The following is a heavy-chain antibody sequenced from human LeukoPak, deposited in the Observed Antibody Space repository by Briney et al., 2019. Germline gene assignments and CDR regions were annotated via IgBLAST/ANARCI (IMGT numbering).Heavy chain of an antibody. Sequence: GGSLRLSCAASGFTFSSYGMHWVRQAPGKGLEWVAFIRYDGSNKYYADSVKGRFTISRDNSKNTLYLQMNSLRAEDTAVYYCAKVADIVVVPAAIPYPVDDAFDIWGQGTMVTVSS. CDR1: GFTFSSYG. V-gene: IGHV3-30*02. CDR2: IRYDGSNK. CDR3: AKVADIVVVPAAIPYPVDDAFDI. D-gene: IGHD2-2*01. J-gene: IGHJ3*02.